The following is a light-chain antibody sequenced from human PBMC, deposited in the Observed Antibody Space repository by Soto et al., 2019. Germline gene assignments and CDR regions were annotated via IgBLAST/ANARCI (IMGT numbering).Light chain of an antibody. J-gene: IGKJ1*01. CDR1: QTISIC. Sequence: DMQITQSPSTLSGSVGDRVTITLRASQTISICLAWYQQKPGKAPKLLIYKASTLKSGVPSRFSGSGSGTEFTLTISSLQPDHFETYYCQQDNSDSEAFGQGTKVDIK. V-gene: IGKV1-5*03. CDR3: QQDNSDSEA. CDR2: KAS.